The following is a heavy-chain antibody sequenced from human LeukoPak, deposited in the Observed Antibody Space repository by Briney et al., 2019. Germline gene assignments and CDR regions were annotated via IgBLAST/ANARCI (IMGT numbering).Heavy chain of an antibody. CDR1: GGTFSSYT. Sequence: SSVKVSCKASGGTFSSYTISWVRQAPGQGLEWMGRIIPILGTANYAQKFQGRVTITADKSTSTAYMELSSLRSEDTAVYYCARDLPDIVVVPAAIFDPWGQGTLVTVSS. V-gene: IGHV1-69*08. CDR2: IIPILGTA. J-gene: IGHJ5*02. D-gene: IGHD2-2*01. CDR3: ARDLPDIVVVPAAIFDP.